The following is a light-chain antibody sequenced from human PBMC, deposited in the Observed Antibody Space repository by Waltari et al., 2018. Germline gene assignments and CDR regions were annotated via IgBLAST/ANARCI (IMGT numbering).Light chain of an antibody. J-gene: IGLJ1*01. CDR1: KLGDKY. CDR3: QAWDSSTANYV. CDR2: QDS. Sequence: SYELTQPPSVSVSPGQTASITCSGDKLGDKYACWYQQKPGQSPVLVIYQDSKRPSGIPERFSGSNSGNTATLTISGTPAMDEADYYCQAWDSSTANYVFGTGTKVTVL. V-gene: IGLV3-1*01.